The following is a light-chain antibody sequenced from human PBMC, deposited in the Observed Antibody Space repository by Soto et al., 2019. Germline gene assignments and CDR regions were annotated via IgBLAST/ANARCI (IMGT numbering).Light chain of an antibody. CDR1: QGIDDY. J-gene: IGKJ2*01. CDR3: QKYNSAPHT. V-gene: IGKV1-27*01. Sequence: DIQMTQSPSSLSASVGDRGTITCRASQGIDDYLAWYQQKPGKVPKLLIYAASTLQSGVPSRFSGSGSGTDFTFTSSSLQSEDGATYPCQKYNSAPHTFGQGTKLEIK. CDR2: AAS.